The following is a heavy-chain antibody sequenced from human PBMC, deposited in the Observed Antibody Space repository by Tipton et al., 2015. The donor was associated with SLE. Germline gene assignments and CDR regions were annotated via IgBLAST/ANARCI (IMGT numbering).Heavy chain of an antibody. J-gene: IGHJ5*02. V-gene: IGHV4-59*08. CDR3: ARQDYDFRKVGTWFDP. D-gene: IGHD3-3*01. CDR1: GGSINGHY. Sequence: LRLSCTISGGSINGHYWSWFRQPPGKELEWIGYIYYSGSPTYNSSLKSRVTISVDTSKNHVSLRLSSVTAADTAVYYCARQDYDFRKVGTWFDPWGQGTLVTVSS. CDR2: IYYSGSP.